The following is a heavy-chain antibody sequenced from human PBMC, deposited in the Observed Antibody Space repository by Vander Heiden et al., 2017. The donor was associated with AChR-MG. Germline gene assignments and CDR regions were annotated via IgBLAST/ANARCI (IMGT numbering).Heavy chain of an antibody. Sequence: EVPSLASGGGLALPGGSLRRAGYSSGLILNSCAMSWVRQAQGKGLGWESAISGSGGSTYYEDSVKGRFTISRDNSKNTLYLQMNSLRAEDTAVYYCAKDLFSSWYESWFDPWGQGTLVTVSS. J-gene: IGHJ5*02. CDR2: ISGSGGST. V-gene: IGHV3-23*01. CDR1: GLILNSCA. CDR3: AKDLFSSWYESWFDP. D-gene: IGHD6-13*01.